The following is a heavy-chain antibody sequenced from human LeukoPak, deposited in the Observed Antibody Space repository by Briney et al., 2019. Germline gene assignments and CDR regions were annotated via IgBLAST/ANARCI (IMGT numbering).Heavy chain of an antibody. CDR2: INHSGST. V-gene: IGHV4-34*01. CDR1: GGSFSGYY. J-gene: IGHJ6*02. Sequence: PSETLSLTCAVYGGSFSGYYWSWIRQPPGKGLEWIGEINHSGSTNYNPSLKSRVTISVDTSKNQFSLKLGSVTDADTAVYYCARARGYGSGSYPFRYYYYGMDVWGQGTTVTVSS. D-gene: IGHD3-10*01. CDR3: ARARGYGSGSYPFRYYYYGMDV.